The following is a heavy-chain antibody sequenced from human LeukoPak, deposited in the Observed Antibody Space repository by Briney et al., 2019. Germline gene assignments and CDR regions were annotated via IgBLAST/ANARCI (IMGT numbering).Heavy chain of an antibody. D-gene: IGHD6-19*01. J-gene: IGHJ4*02. Sequence: GGSLRLSCAASGFTFSSYAMHWGRQAPGKGLEWVAVISYDGSNKYYADSVKGRFTISRDNSKNTLYLQMNSLRAEDTAVYYCARDGDSSGWSHFDYWGQGTLVTVSS. V-gene: IGHV3-30*04. CDR1: GFTFSSYA. CDR3: ARDGDSSGWSHFDY. CDR2: ISYDGSNK.